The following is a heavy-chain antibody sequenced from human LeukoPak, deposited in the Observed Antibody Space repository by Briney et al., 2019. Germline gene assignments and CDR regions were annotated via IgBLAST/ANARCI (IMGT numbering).Heavy chain of an antibody. Sequence: PSETLSRTCTVSGGSMSSYYWSWIRQPPGKGLEWIGYIYYSGTTNYNPSLRRRATISVDTSKNQFSLKLSSVTAADTAVYYCARGGIQLWSNNWVDPWGQGTLVTVSS. D-gene: IGHD5-18*01. CDR2: IYYSGTT. CDR1: GGSMSSYY. V-gene: IGHV4-59*01. CDR3: ARGGIQLWSNNWVDP. J-gene: IGHJ5*02.